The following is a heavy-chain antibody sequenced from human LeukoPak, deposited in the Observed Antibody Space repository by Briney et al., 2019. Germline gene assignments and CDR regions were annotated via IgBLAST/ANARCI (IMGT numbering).Heavy chain of an antibody. V-gene: IGHV4-31*03. J-gene: IGHJ5*02. CDR3: ARGEGATVTTFPWFDP. Sequence: PSETLSLTCTVSGGSISSGGYYWSWIRQHPGKGLEWIGYIYYSGSTYYNPSLKSRVTISVDTSKNQFSLELSSVTAADTAVYYCARGEGATVTTFPWFDPWGQGTLVTVSS. CDR2: IYYSGST. CDR1: GGSISSGGYY. D-gene: IGHD4-17*01.